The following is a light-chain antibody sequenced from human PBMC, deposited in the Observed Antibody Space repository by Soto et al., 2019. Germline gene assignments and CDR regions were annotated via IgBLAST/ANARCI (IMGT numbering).Light chain of an antibody. CDR3: AAWDDTLGGPV. V-gene: IGLV1-47*01. J-gene: IGLJ3*02. Sequence: QSVLTQPPSASGTPGQRVTISCSGSNSNIGSNYVYWYQQLPGTAPKLLIYRNTQRPSGVPDRFSGSKSGTSASLAISGLRSEDEASYSCAAWDDTLGGPVFGGGTKLTVL. CDR2: RNT. CDR1: NSNIGSNY.